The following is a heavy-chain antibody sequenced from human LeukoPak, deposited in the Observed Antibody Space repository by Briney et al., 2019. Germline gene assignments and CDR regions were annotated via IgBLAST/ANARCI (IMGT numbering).Heavy chain of an antibody. CDR1: GGYVSSGSHY. V-gene: IGHV4-61*01. D-gene: IGHD3-22*01. CDR2: IYYSGTT. J-gene: IGHJ4*02. Sequence: SETLSLTCTVSGGYVSSGSHYWSWIRQPPGKGLEWTGYIYYSGTTNYNPSLKSRVTISVDTSKNQFSLKLSSVTAAHTAVYYCARVGLYDSSGYSFDYWGQGTLVTVSS. CDR3: ARVGLYDSSGYSFDY.